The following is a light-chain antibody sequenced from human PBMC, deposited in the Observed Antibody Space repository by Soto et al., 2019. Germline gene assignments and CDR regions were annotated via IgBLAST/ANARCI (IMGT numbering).Light chain of an antibody. CDR1: QSISSW. J-gene: IGKJ1*01. V-gene: IGKV1-5*01. CDR2: DAS. CDR3: QQYNSYSGT. Sequence: DIQMTQSPSTLYASVGDRVTITCRASQSISSWLAWYQQKPGKAPKLLIYDASSLESGVPSRFSDSGSGTEFTLTISRLQPYDFATYYCQQYNSYSGTFGQGTKVELK.